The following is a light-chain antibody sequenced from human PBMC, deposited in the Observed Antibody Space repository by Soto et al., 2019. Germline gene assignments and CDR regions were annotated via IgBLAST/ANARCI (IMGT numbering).Light chain of an antibody. Sequence: QSVLTQSPSASASLGASVKLTCTLSSGYSTYAIAWHQQQSEKGPRFLMKINYDGTHSKGDGFFDRFSGSSSGAERHLTISSLQYEDEADYYCQSLGTGIQVFGGGTQLTVL. J-gene: IGLJ3*02. CDR3: QSLGTGIQV. V-gene: IGLV4-69*01. CDR2: INYDGTH. CDR1: SGYSTYA.